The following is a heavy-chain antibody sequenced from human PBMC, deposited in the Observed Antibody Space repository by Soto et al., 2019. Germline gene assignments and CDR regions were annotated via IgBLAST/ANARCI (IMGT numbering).Heavy chain of an antibody. J-gene: IGHJ6*03. V-gene: IGHV3-33*01. Sequence: GGSLRLSCAASGFTFSSYGMHWVRQAPGKGLEWVAVIWYDGSNKYYADSVKGRFTISRDNSKNTLYLQMNSLRAEDTAVYYCARDVKQDKRYCSSTSCAADYYYYYMDVWGKGTTVTVSS. CDR3: ARDVKQDKRYCSSTSCAADYYYYYMDV. D-gene: IGHD2-2*01. CDR1: GFTFSSYG. CDR2: IWYDGSNK.